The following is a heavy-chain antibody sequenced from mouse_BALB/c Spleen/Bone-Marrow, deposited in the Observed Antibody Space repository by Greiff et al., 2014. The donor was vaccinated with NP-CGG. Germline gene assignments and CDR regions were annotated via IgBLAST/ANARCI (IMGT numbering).Heavy chain of an antibody. Sequence: VQLQESGAELARPGASVKMSCKASGYTFTYYTMHWVKQRPGQGLEWIGYINPSSGYTNYSQKFKDKATLTADKSSSTAYMQLSRLTSDDSTDYYGARGGNCPYSAMDSWGQGTSVTVSS. CDR2: INPSSGYT. CDR1: GYTFTYYT. CDR3: ARGGNCPYSAMDS. V-gene: IGHV1-4*01. J-gene: IGHJ4*01. D-gene: IGHD2-1*01.